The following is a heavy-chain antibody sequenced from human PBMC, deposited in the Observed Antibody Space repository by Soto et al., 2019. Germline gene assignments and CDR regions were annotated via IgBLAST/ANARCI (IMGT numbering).Heavy chain of an antibody. CDR2: FHPGESDT. Sequence: GESLKISCESHGYSFTTYWITWVRQKPGKGLEWVGSFHPGESDTRYSPSFQGQVTISADRSLATAYLQWSSLQAADTAIYYCGRHEATYYNFYGMDVWGQGTTVTVSS. J-gene: IGHJ6*02. CDR1: GYSFTTYW. CDR3: GRHEATYYNFYGMDV. V-gene: IGHV5-51*01.